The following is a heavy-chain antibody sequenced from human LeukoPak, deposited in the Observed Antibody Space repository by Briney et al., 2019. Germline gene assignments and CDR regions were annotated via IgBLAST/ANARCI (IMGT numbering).Heavy chain of an antibody. CDR3: ARGWSGGRDY. J-gene: IGHJ4*02. D-gene: IGHD3-16*01. CDR2: INHSGST. Sequence: PSETLSLTCAVYDGSFSGHYWSWIRQPPGKGLEWIGEINHSGSTNYNPSLKSRVTISVDTSKNQFSLKLSSVTAADTAVYYCARGWSGGRDYWGQGTLVTVSS. V-gene: IGHV4-34*01. CDR1: DGSFSGHY.